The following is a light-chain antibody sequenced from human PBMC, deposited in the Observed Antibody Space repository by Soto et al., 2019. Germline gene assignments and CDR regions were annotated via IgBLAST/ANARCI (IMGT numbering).Light chain of an antibody. CDR2: DVS. V-gene: IGLV2-14*03. CDR1: SSDVGGYNY. CDR3: SSYTSSSTHV. Sequence: QSVLTQPASVSGSPGQSITISCTGTSSDVGGYNYVSWYQHHPGKAPKLMIYDVSNRPSGVSSRFSGSKSGNTASLTISGLQAEDEADYYSSSYTSSSTHVFGTGTKVTVL. J-gene: IGLJ1*01.